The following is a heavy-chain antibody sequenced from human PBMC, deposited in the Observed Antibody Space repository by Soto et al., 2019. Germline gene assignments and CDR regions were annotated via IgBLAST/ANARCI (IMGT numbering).Heavy chain of an antibody. D-gene: IGHD2-21*01. CDR3: ARDRMWNYYYYGMEV. J-gene: IGHJ6*04. V-gene: IGHV1-2*02. CDR1: GYTFTGYS. Sequence: ASVKVSCKASGYTFTGYSMNWVGQGPGQGLEWMGWINPNSGGTNYAQKFQGRVTMTRDTSISTAYMELSRLRSDDTAVYYCARDRMWNYYYYGMEVWGKVLTRIVS. CDR2: INPNSGGT.